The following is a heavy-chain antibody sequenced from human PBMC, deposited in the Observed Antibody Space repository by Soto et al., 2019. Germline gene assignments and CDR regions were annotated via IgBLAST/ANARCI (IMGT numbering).Heavy chain of an antibody. Sequence: GGSLRLSCAASGFTFSNAWMSWVRQAPGKGLEWVGRIKSKTDGGTTDYAAPVKGRFTISRDESKNTLYLQMNSLKTEDTAVYYCTTAVEYYDSSGYYPVDYWGQGTLVTVSS. D-gene: IGHD3-22*01. CDR2: IKSKTDGGTT. V-gene: IGHV3-15*01. CDR3: TTAVEYYDSSGYYPVDY. CDR1: GFTFSNAW. J-gene: IGHJ4*02.